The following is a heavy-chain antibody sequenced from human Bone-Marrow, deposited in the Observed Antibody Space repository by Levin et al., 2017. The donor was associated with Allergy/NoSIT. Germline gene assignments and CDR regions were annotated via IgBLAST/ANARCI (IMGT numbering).Heavy chain of an antibody. CDR3: ARLGVVVVAATPYIDY. CDR2: IYYSGST. CDR1: GGSISSSSYY. D-gene: IGHD2-15*01. Sequence: GSLRLSCTVSGGSISSSSYYWGWIRQPPGKGLEWIGSIYYSGSTYYNPSLKSRVTISVDTSKNQFSLKLSSVTAADTAVYYCARLGVVVVAATPYIDYWGQGTLVTVSS. V-gene: IGHV4-39*01. J-gene: IGHJ4*02.